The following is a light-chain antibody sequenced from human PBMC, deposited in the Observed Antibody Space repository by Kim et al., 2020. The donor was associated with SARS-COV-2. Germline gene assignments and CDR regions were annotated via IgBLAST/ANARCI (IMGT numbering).Light chain of an antibody. CDR2: GAS. CDR1: QSVSSSY. CDR3: QQYGSSPRT. V-gene: IGKV3-20*01. Sequence: SPGERATLPCSASQSVSSSYLAWYQQKPGQAPRLLIYGASSRATGIPDRFSGSGSGTDFTLTISRLEPEDFAVYYCQQYGSSPRTFGQGTKVEIK. J-gene: IGKJ1*01.